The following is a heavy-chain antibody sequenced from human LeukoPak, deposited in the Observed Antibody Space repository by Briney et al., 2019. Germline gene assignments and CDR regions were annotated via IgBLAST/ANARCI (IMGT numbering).Heavy chain of an antibody. J-gene: IGHJ3*02. D-gene: IGHD1-1*01. Sequence: ASVKVSCKASGYTFTGYYMHWVRQAPGQGLEWMGWISTYNGDTNYAQKLQGRVTMTTDTSTSTAYMELRSLRSDDTAVYYCARDFLPGTTLRDDGFDTWGQGTMVTVSS. V-gene: IGHV1-18*04. CDR3: ARDFLPGTTLRDDGFDT. CDR2: ISTYNGDT. CDR1: GYTFTGYY.